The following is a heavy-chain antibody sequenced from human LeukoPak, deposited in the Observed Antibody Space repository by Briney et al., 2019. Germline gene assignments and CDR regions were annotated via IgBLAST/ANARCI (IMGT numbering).Heavy chain of an antibody. V-gene: IGHV4-59*12. J-gene: IGHJ5*02. Sequence: SETLSLTCTVSGGSISSYYWSWIRQPPGKGLEWIGYIYYSGSTNYIPSLKSRVTISVDTSKNQFSLKLSSVTAADTAVYYCTSPWFDPWGQGTLVTVSS. CDR1: GGSISSYY. CDR2: IYYSGST. CDR3: TSPWFDP.